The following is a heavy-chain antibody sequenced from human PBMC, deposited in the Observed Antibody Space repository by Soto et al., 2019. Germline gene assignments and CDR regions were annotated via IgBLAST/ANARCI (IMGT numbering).Heavy chain of an antibody. Sequence: GESLKISCRVSGYRFTSYWIGWVRQMPGKGLECMGIIYPGDSDTRYSPSFQGQVTISADKSISTAYLQWSSLKASDTGMYYCARHGRSGMAVWGQGTSVTVSS. CDR3: ARHGRSGMAV. CDR2: IYPGDSDT. V-gene: IGHV5-51*01. J-gene: IGHJ6*02. CDR1: GYRFTSYW.